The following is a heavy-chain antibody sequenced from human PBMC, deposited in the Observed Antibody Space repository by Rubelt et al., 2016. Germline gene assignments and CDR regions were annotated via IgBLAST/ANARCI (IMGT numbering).Heavy chain of an antibody. J-gene: IGHJ4*02. CDR3: ARDAFDDSSGYRLDY. Sequence: QVQLVESGGGVVQPGRSLRLSCAASGFTFNRYAMHWVRQAPGKGLEWVAVISYDGSSKYYADSVKGRFTISRDNSRETLYLQMNSLRPEDTAVYYCARDAFDDSSGYRLDYWGQGTLVTVSS. D-gene: IGHD3-22*01. CDR1: GFTFNRYA. V-gene: IGHV3-30-3*01. CDR2: ISYDGSSK.